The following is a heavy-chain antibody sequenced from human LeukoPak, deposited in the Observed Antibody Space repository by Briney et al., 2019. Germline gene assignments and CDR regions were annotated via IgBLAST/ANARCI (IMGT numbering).Heavy chain of an antibody. D-gene: IGHD3-22*01. J-gene: IGHJ4*02. Sequence: GGSLRLSCAASRFTFNNYAMAWVRQAPGKGLEWVSPISGSGGSTFYADSMKGRFTLSRDKSKNTLYLQMNSLRAEDTAVYYCAKHSSGYYNFDYWGQGTLVTVSS. CDR3: AKHSSGYYNFDY. CDR1: RFTFNNYA. V-gene: IGHV3-23*01. CDR2: ISGSGGST.